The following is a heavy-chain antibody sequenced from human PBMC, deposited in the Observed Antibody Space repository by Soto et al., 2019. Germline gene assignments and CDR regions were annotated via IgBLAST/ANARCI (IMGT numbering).Heavy chain of an antibody. CDR3: ARTPSGVVGAHRITMFDT. J-gene: IGHJ5*02. D-gene: IGHD2-15*01. Sequence: QVQLVQSGAEVKKPGASVKVSCKASGYTFTSYDINWVRQATGQGLEWMGWMNPNSGNTGYAQKFQGPVTMTRDTSISTDYMELSSLGSEDTAVYYCARTPSGVVGAHRITMFDTWGQGTLVTVSS. CDR1: GYTFTSYD. V-gene: IGHV1-8*01. CDR2: MNPNSGNT.